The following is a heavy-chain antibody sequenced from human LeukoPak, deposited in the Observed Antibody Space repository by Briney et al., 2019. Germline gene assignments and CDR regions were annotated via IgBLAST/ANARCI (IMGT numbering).Heavy chain of an antibody. CDR1: GFAFSNYA. V-gene: IGHV3-23*01. J-gene: IGHJ4*02. CDR3: AKGPLIEVAGTTWDY. CDR2: ISGSGGTT. D-gene: IGHD6-19*01. Sequence: PGGSLRLSCAASGFAFSNYAMSWVRQAPGKGPEWVSDISGSGGTTHYADSVKGRFSISRDNSKNTLCLQMSSLRAEDTAVYYCAKGPLIEVAGTTWDYWGQGTLVTVAS.